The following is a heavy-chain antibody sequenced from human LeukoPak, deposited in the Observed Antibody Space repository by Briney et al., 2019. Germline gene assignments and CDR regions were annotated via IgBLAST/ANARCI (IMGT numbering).Heavy chain of an antibody. D-gene: IGHD6-19*01. CDR2: IRGSGGST. Sequence: SGGSLRLSCAASGFTFSSYAMSWVRQAPGKGLEWVSTIRGSGGSTYYADSVKGRLTISRDNSKNTLYLQMNNLRVEDTAVYYCAKVAEYSSGWCYDYWGQGTLVTVSS. V-gene: IGHV3-23*01. CDR3: AKVAEYSSGWCYDY. CDR1: GFTFSSYA. J-gene: IGHJ4*02.